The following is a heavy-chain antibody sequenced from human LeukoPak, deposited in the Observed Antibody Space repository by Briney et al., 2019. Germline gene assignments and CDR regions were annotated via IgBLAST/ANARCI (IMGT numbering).Heavy chain of an antibody. D-gene: IGHD2-21*02. Sequence: SETLSLTCTVSGYSISSGYYWGWIRQPPGKGLEWIGSIYHSGSTYYNPSLKSRVTISVDTSKNQFSLKLSSVTAADTAVYYCARVGGDCWWGQGTLVTVSS. CDR1: GYSISSGYY. J-gene: IGHJ4*02. CDR2: IYHSGST. V-gene: IGHV4-38-2*02. CDR3: ARVGGDCW.